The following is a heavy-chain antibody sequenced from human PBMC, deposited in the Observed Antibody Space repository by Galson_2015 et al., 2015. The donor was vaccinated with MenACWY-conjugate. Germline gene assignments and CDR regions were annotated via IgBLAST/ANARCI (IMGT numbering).Heavy chain of an antibody. V-gene: IGHV4-4*02. CDR3: AREGGWDYGDYQRYWYFDL. CDR1: GGSISSSNW. J-gene: IGHJ2*01. D-gene: IGHD4-17*01. CDR2: IYHSGST. Sequence: ETLSLTCAVSGGSISSSNWWSWVRQPPGKGLEWIGEIYHSGSTNYNPSLKSRVTISVDKSKNQFSLKLSSVTAADTAVYYCAREGGWDYGDYQRYWYFDLWGRGTLVTVSS.